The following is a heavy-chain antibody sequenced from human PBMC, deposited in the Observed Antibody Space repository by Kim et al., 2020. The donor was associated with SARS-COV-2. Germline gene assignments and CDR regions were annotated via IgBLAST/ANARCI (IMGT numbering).Heavy chain of an antibody. CDR3: ARGAVARLEYFQH. V-gene: IGHV4-34*01. D-gene: IGHD6-19*01. CDR2: INHSGST. CDR1: GGSFSGYY. J-gene: IGHJ1*01. Sequence: SETLSLTCAVYGGSFSGYYWSWIRQPPGKGLEWIGEINHSGSTNYNPSLKSRVTISVDTSKNQFSLKLSSVTAADTAVYYCARGAVARLEYFQHWGQGTLVTVSS.